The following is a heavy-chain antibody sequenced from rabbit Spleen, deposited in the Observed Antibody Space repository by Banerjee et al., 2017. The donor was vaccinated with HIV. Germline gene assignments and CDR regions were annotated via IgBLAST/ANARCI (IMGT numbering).Heavy chain of an antibody. CDR2: IRPSYGNP. CDR3: ARDSAGREDFNL. V-gene: IGHV1S45*01. Sequence: QEQLEESGGDLVKPEGSLTLTCTASGFSFSRSDYMYWVRQAPGKGLEWIASIRPSYGNPYYASWAKGRFTISKTSSPTVTLQATSLTAADTATYFCARDSAGREDFNLWGPGPLVTVS. J-gene: IGHJ4*01. CDR1: GFSFSRSDY. D-gene: IGHD4-2*01.